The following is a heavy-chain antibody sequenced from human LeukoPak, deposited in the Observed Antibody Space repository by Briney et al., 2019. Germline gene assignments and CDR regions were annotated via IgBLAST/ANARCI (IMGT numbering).Heavy chain of an antibody. V-gene: IGHV3-30*18. CDR3: AKDWGEATVTNWFDP. D-gene: IGHD4-11*01. CDR2: ISYDGSNK. J-gene: IGHJ5*02. Sequence: GGSLRLSCAASGFTFSSYGIHWVRQAPRKGLEWVAVISYDGSNKFYADSVKGRFTISRDNSKNTLFLQMNSLRPEDTAVYYCAKDWGEATVTNWFDPWGQGTLVTVSS. CDR1: GFTFSSYG.